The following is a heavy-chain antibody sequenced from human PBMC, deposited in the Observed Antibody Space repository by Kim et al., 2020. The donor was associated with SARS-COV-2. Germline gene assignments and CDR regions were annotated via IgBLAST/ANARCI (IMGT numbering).Heavy chain of an antibody. CDR3: ARGPVYGNYYYGMDV. CDR2: INHSGST. CDR1: GGSFSGYY. J-gene: IGHJ6*02. Sequence: SETLSLTCAVYGGSFSGYYWSWIRQTPGKGLEWIGEINHSGSTNYNPSLKSRVTISVDTSKNQFSLKLSSVTAADTAVYYCARGPVYGNYYYGMDVWGQG. D-gene: IGHD4-17*01. V-gene: IGHV4-34*01.